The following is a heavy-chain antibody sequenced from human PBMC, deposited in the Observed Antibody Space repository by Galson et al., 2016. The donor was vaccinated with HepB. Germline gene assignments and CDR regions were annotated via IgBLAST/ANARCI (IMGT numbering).Heavy chain of an antibody. Sequence: SLRLSCAASGFSSSSYGMHWVRQAPGKGLEWVSYISSSGTTVYYADSVKGRFTISRDNAKNSLYLQMNSLRAEDTAVYYCAREPVRLDDLLTGPPKNPDYWGQGTLVTVSS. CDR3: AREPVRLDDLLTGPPKNPDY. D-gene: IGHD3-9*01. J-gene: IGHJ4*02. V-gene: IGHV3-48*03. CDR2: ISSSGTTV. CDR1: GFSSSSYG.